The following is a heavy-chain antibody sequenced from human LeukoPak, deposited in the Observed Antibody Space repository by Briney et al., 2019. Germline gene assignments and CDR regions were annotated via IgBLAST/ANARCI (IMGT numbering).Heavy chain of an antibody. D-gene: IGHD5-12*01. CDR2: LSTNSRSL. V-gene: IGHV3-48*02. J-gene: IGHJ4*02. CDR3: ARDAPPIVATPIDY. CDR1: GFTFSNYD. Sequence: GGSLRLSCAVSGFTFSNYDMNWVRQAPGKGLEWVSYLSTNSRSLYYANSVKGRFTISRDDARSSLYLQMNSLRDEDTAVYYCARDAPPIVATPIDYWGQGTLVTVSS.